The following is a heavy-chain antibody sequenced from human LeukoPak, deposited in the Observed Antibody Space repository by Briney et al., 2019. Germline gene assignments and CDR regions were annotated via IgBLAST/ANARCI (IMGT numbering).Heavy chain of an antibody. J-gene: IGHJ5*01. Sequence: GGSLRLSCAASGFTFRNYWMHWIRHAPGKGLVWVSRIKGDGSHTVYADSVKGRFTISRDNTKNTLYLQMKSLRVEDTALYYCVRDWDHFDFDSWGQGTLVTVSS. CDR1: GFTFRNYW. D-gene: IGHD1-26*01. CDR2: IKGDGSHT. V-gene: IGHV3-74*01. CDR3: VRDWDHFDFDS.